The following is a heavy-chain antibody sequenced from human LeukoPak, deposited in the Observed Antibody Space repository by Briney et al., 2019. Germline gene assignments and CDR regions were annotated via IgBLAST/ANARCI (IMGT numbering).Heavy chain of an antibody. CDR2: IYYSGST. Sequence: PSETLSLTCTVSGGSISSYYWSWIRQPPGKGLEWIGYIYYSGSTNYNPSLQSRATISVDTSKNQISLKPTSVTAADKAVYYCARSGTAAGGTIIDYWGQGTLVTVSS. D-gene: IGHD6-13*01. CDR1: GGSISSYY. J-gene: IGHJ4*02. CDR3: ARSGTAAGGTIIDY. V-gene: IGHV4-59*01.